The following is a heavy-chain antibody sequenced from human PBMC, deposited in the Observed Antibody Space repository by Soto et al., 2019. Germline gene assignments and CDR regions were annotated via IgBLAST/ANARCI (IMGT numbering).Heavy chain of an antibody. Sequence: GSLRLSCAASGFTFSSYGMHWVRQAPGKGLEWVAVISYDGSNKYYADSVKGRFTISRDNSKNTLYLQMNSLRAEDTAVYYCAKDRGIAARLFDYWGQGTLVTVSS. CDR2: ISYDGSNK. D-gene: IGHD6-25*01. J-gene: IGHJ4*02. CDR1: GFTFSSYG. V-gene: IGHV3-30*18. CDR3: AKDRGIAARLFDY.